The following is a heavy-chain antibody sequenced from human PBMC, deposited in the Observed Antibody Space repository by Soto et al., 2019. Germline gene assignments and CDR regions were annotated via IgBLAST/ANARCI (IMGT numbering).Heavy chain of an antibody. V-gene: IGHV1-69*02. CDR3: ARHKITMVRGVRDDAFAI. J-gene: IGHJ3*02. D-gene: IGHD3-10*01. CDR1: GGTFSSYT. CDR2: IIPILGIA. Sequence: QVQLVQSGAEVKKPGSSVKVSCKASGGTFSSYTISWVRQAPGQGLEWMGRIIPILGIANYAQKFQGRVTITADKSTSTAYMELSSLRSEDTAVYYCARHKITMVRGVRDDAFAIWGQGTIVTVSS.